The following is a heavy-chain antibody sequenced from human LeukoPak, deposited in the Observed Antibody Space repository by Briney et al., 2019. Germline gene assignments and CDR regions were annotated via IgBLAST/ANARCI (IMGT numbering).Heavy chain of an antibody. CDR1: GYTFTSYD. CDR3: ATSQNGAFWSGYWPNYYYYGMDV. V-gene: IGHV1-8*01. Sequence: ASVKVSCKASGYTFTSYDINWVRQATGQGLEWMGWMNPNSGNTGYAQKFQGRVTMTRNTSISTAYMELSSLRSEDTAVYYCATSQNGAFWSGYWPNYYYYGMDVWGQGTTVTVSS. D-gene: IGHD3-3*01. J-gene: IGHJ6*02. CDR2: MNPNSGNT.